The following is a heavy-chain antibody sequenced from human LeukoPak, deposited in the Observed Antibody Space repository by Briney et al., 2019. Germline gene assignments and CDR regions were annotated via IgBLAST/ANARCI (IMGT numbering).Heavy chain of an antibody. Sequence: GGSLRLSCAASGFTFSGSAMHWVRQASGKGLEWVGRIRSKANSYATAYAASVKGRFTISRDDSKNTAYLQMNSLKTEDTAVYYCTRQSPLDFWSGYYVDYWGQGTLVTVSS. CDR1: GFTFSGSA. D-gene: IGHD3-3*01. CDR3: TRQSPLDFWSGYYVDY. V-gene: IGHV3-73*01. J-gene: IGHJ4*02. CDR2: IRSKANSYAT.